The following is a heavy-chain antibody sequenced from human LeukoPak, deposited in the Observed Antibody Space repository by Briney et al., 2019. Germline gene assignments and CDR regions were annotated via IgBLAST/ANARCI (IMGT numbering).Heavy chain of an antibody. V-gene: IGHV4-34*01. D-gene: IGHD5-24*01. CDR3: ARGGQRAAGQKMDY. CDR1: GGSFSGYY. CDR2: INHSGST. J-gene: IGHJ4*02. Sequence: SETLSLTCAVYGGSFSGYYWSWIRRPPGKGLEWIGEINHSGSTNYNPSLKSRVTISVDTSKNQFSLKLSSVTAADTAVYYCARGGQRAAGQKMDYWGQGTLVTVSS.